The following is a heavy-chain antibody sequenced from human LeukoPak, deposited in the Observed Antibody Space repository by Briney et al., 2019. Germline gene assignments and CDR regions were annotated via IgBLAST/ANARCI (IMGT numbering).Heavy chain of an antibody. Sequence: GGSLRLSCAASGFTFSSYGMHWVRQAPGKGLEWVAVISYDGSNKYYADSVKGRFTISRDNSKNTLYLQMSSLRAEDTAVYYCAKGRIAAAGTGWFDPWGQGTLVTVSS. CDR3: AKGRIAAAGTGWFDP. CDR1: GFTFSSYG. V-gene: IGHV3-30*18. CDR2: ISYDGSNK. D-gene: IGHD6-13*01. J-gene: IGHJ5*02.